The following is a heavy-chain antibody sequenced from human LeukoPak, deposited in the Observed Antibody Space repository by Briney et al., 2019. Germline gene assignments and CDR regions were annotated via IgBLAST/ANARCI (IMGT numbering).Heavy chain of an antibody. D-gene: IGHD4-17*01. CDR2: IYPGDSDT. V-gene: IGHV5-51*01. Sequence: GESLKISCKGSGYSFTSYWIGWVRQMPGKGLEWMGIIYPGDSDTRYSPSFQGQVTISADKSISTAYLQWSSLKASDAAMYYCARRQAVTTDAFDIWGQGTMVTVSS. CDR3: ARRQAVTTDAFDI. CDR1: GYSFTSYW. J-gene: IGHJ3*02.